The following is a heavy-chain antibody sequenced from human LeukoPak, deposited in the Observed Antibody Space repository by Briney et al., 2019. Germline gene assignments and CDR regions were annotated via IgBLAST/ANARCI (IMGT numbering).Heavy chain of an antibody. V-gene: IGHV3-7*04. CDR2: IKKYGSEK. CDR1: GFTFSSYW. J-gene: IGHJ4*02. Sequence: GGSLRLSCAASGFTFSSYWMSWVRQAPGKGMEWVANIKKYGSEKYYVDSVKGRFTISRDNAKNSLHLQMNSLRAEDTAVYYCARESSGYYQRYYFDYWGQGTLVTVSS. D-gene: IGHD3-22*01. CDR3: ARESSGYYQRYYFDY.